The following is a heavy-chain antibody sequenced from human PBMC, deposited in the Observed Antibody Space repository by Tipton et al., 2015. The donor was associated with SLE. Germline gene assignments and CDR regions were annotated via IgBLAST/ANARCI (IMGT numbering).Heavy chain of an antibody. J-gene: IGHJ4*02. Sequence: TLSLTCTVSGGSISSYYWSWIRQPPGKGLEWIGYIYYSGSTNYNPSLKSRVTISVDTSKNQFSLKLSSVTAADTAVYYCASGRAVAGGHYFDYWGQGTLVTVSS. CDR2: IYYSGST. V-gene: IGHV4-59*01. D-gene: IGHD6-19*01. CDR1: GGSISSYY. CDR3: ASGRAVAGGHYFDY.